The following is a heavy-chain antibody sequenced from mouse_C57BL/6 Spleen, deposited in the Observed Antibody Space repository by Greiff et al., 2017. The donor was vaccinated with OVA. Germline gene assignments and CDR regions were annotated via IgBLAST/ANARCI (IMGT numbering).Heavy chain of an antibody. Sequence: EVMLVESGGGLVKPGGSLKLSCAASGFTFSSYAMSWVRQTPDTRLEWVATISDGGSYTYYPDNVKGRFTISRDNAKNNLYLQMSHLKSEDTAMDYCARYGYDDYAMDYWGQGTSVTVSS. CDR1: GFTFSSYA. CDR3: ARYGYDDYAMDY. J-gene: IGHJ4*01. V-gene: IGHV5-4*03. CDR2: ISDGGSYT. D-gene: IGHD2-2*01.